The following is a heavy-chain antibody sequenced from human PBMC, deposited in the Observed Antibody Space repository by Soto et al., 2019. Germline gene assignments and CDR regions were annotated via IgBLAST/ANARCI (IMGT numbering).Heavy chain of an antibody. CDR2: IHYSGST. CDR1: GASISGSTSY. V-gene: IGHV4-39*01. CDR3: ARHLMTGPYNYYCNGMDV. J-gene: IGHJ6*02. Sequence: QLQLQESGPGLMKPSETLSLNCTVSGASISGSTSYWGWIRQPPGKGLEWIGKIHYSGSTYYSPSLKSRVTLSVDTSKNQFSLRLSSVTAADTAVYYCARHLMTGPYNYYCNGMDVWGPGPTVTVS. D-gene: IGHD3-9*01.